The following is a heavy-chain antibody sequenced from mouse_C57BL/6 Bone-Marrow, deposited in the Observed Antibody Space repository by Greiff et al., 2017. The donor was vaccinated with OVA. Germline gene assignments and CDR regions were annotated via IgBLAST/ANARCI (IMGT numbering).Heavy chain of an antibody. V-gene: IGHV5-6*01. J-gene: IGHJ4*01. CDR1: GFTFSSYG. D-gene: IGHD4-1*01. Sequence: EVQLVESGGDLVKPGGSLKLSCAASGFTFSSYGMSWVRQTPDKRLEWVATISSGGSYTYYPDSVKGRFTISRDNAKNTLYLQMSSLKSEDTAMYYCARRRKLTGAMDYWGQGTSVTVSS. CDR3: ARRRKLTGAMDY. CDR2: ISSGGSYT.